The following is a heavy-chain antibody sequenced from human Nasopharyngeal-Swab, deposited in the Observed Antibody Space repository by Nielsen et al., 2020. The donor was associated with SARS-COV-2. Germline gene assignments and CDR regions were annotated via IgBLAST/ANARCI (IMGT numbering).Heavy chain of an antibody. CDR1: GFTFSSYS. CDR2: ISSSSSYI. Sequence: GESLQISCAASGFTFSSYSMNWVRQAPGKGLEWVSSISSSSSYIYYADSVKGRFTISRDNAKNSLYLQMNSLRAEDTAVYYCARGLSFGESFDYWGQGTRVTVSS. CDR3: ARGLSFGESFDY. D-gene: IGHD3-10*01. V-gene: IGHV3-21*01. J-gene: IGHJ4*02.